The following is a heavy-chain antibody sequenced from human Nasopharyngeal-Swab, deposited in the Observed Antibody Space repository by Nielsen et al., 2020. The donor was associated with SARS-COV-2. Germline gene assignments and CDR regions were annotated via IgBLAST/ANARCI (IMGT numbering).Heavy chain of an antibody. CDR1: GFALSSGRMG. CDR3: ARMVTSKLDYFYMDV. Sequence: SGPTLVKPTETLTLTCTVSGFALSSGRMGVSWIRQSPGKALEWLAHTFSTDDNSYSTSLQSRVTISKDLFRSQVVLTMTNMDPRDTVTYYCARMVTSKLDYFYMDVWDKGTTVTVSS. J-gene: IGHJ6*03. CDR2: TFSTDDN. V-gene: IGHV2-26*01. D-gene: IGHD4-17*01.